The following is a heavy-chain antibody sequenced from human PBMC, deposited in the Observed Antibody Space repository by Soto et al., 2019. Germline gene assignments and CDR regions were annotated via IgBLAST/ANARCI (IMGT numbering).Heavy chain of an antibody. CDR1: GGTFSSYA. J-gene: IGHJ5*02. V-gene: IGHV1-69*13. CDR2: IIPIFGTA. D-gene: IGHD3-22*01. CDR3: ARSSHYYDSSGYYYRFDP. Sequence: SVKVSCKASGGTFSSYAISWVRQAPGQGLEWMGGIIPIFGTANYAQKFQGRVTITADESTSTAYMELSSLRSEDTAVYYCARSSHYYDSSGYYYRFDPWGQGTLVTVSS.